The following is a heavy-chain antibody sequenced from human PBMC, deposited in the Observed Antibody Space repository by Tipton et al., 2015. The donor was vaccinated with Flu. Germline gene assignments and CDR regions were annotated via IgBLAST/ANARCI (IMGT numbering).Heavy chain of an antibody. CDR3: ARDPSLGMPDYFDY. D-gene: IGHD2-2*01. J-gene: IGHJ4*02. CDR1: GGFFSSYY. Sequence: TLSLTCTVSGGFFSSYYWNWIRQPPGKGLEWIGYIYHNKYTKYNPSLKSRVTISVDTSKSQFSLQLRSVTAADTAVYYCARDPSLGMPDYFDYWGQGTLVTVSS. V-gene: IGHV4-59*12. CDR2: IYHNKYT.